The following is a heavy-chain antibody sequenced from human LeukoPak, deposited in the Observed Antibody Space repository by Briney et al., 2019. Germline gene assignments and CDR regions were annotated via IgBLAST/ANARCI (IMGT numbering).Heavy chain of an antibody. J-gene: IGHJ5*02. CDR3: SRRPADRGDYYQNWFDP. CDR1: GGSISSGGYY. CDR2: IYHSGKT. Sequence: SETLSLTCTVSGGSISSGGYYWSWIRHHPGKGLEWIGYIYHSGKTFYNPSLKSRVSISVDTSKNQFSLRLSSVTAADTAVYYCSRRPADRGDYYQNWFDPWGQGTLVTVSS. D-gene: IGHD3-22*01. V-gene: IGHV4-31*03.